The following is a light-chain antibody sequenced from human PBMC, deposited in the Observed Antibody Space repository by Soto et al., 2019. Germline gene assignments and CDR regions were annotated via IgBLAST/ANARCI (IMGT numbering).Light chain of an antibody. CDR2: GAS. CDR1: QDIRSS. CDR3: QQDSSWPLT. J-gene: IGKJ4*01. Sequence: EVVMTQKTATLSVSPGERVTLSCMASQDIRSSLAWYQQKPGQAPRLLIYGASIRATGVPATFSGSGSGTEFTLSISSLQSEHLGVYYCQQDSSWPLTFGGGTIVDVK. V-gene: IGKV3-15*01.